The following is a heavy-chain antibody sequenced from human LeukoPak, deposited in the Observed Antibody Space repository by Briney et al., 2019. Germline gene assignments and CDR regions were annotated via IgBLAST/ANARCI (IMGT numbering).Heavy chain of an antibody. Sequence: PSETLSLTCTVSGGSISSYYWSWIRQPPGKGLEWIGYVYYSGSTNYNPSLKSRLTISVDTSKNQFTLKLNSVTAADTAVYYCAREGYSSSWYYFDYWGQGTLVTVSS. CDR1: GGSISSYY. D-gene: IGHD6-13*01. CDR3: AREGYSSSWYYFDY. J-gene: IGHJ4*02. V-gene: IGHV4-59*01. CDR2: VYYSGST.